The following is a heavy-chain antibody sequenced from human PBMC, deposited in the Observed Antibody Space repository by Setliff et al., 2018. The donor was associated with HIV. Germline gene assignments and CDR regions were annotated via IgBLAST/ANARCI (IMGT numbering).Heavy chain of an antibody. CDR2: IFSDGATYYYGGST. Sequence: SETLSLTCTVSRGSISSGTYYWTWIRQPPGKGLEWIGSIFSDGATYYYGGSTYYNPSLKSRVTISVDTSKNQFSLKLSSVIAADTAVYYCARHAAGPDGPFDYWGQGTLVTVSS. CDR3: ARHAAGPDGPFDY. CDR1: RGSISSGTYY. J-gene: IGHJ4*02. V-gene: IGHV4-39*01.